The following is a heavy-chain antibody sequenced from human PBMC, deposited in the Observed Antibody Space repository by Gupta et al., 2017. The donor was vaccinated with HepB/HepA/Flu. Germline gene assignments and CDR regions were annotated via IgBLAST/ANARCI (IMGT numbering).Heavy chain of an antibody. CDR1: GGTSDHYA. Sequence: QVQLVQSGAEVRKPGSSVNVSCKFSGGTSDHYAISWVRQAPGQGLEWMGGIFRPFGSTKHVNYAPKFYGRATITADKIRTTVYLELSSLRYEDTAVYYCAIRECSTSSCTIWYFDLWGRGTLVTVSS. D-gene: IGHD2-15*01. CDR2: IFRPFGSTKHV. V-gene: IGHV1-69*06. CDR3: AIRECSTSSCTIWYFDL. J-gene: IGHJ2*01.